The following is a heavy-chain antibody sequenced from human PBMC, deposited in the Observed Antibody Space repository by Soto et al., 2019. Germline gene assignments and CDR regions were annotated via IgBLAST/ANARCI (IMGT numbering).Heavy chain of an antibody. CDR3: ARGIGYCSSINCYSSRRLRFDS. CDR1: GGSFSGYY. D-gene: IGHD2-2*01. J-gene: IGHJ4*02. Sequence: QVQLQQWGAGLLKPSETLSLTCAVYGGSFSGYYWTWIRQSPEKGLEWIGEVNHSGTTYYNQSLKTRVTISVHTPKNQCSLKMSSVTAADTAVYYCARGIGYCSSINCYSSRRLRFDSWGQGTLVTVSS. CDR2: VNHSGTT. V-gene: IGHV4-34*01.